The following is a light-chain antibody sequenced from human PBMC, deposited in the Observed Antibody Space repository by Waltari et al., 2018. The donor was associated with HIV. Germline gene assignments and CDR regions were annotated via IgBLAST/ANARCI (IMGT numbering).Light chain of an antibody. V-gene: IGLV2-14*01. CDR2: EVY. CDR1: TSDFDTFDF. Sequence: HSALTQPASVSGSPGQSIPISCTGPTSDFDTFDFVPWYQQSPGRAPKLIIFEVYFRPSGVSQRFSGSKSGDTASLTISALRAEDEADYFCSSYSARGFVAFGGGTKVTVL. CDR3: SSYSARGFVA. J-gene: IGLJ3*02.